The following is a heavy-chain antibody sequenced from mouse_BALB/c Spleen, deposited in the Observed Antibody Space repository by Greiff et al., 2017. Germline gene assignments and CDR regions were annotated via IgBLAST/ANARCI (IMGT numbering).Heavy chain of an antibody. CDR2: INSNGGST. D-gene: IGHD2-10*01. CDR3: ASAYYGNGYYFDY. V-gene: IGHV5-6-2*01. CDR1: GFTFSSYY. Sequence: DVMLVESGGGLVKLGGSLKLSCAASGFTFSSYYMSWVRQTPEKRLELVAAINSNGGSTYYPDTVKGRFTISRDNAKNTLYLQMSSLKSEDTALYYCASAYYGNGYYFDYWGQGTTLTVSS. J-gene: IGHJ2*01.